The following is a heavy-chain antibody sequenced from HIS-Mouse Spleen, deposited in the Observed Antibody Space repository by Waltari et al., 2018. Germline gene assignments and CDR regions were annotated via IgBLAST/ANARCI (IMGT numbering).Heavy chain of an antibody. CDR3: AKDRGSQFDY. J-gene: IGHJ4*02. Sequence: QVQLVESGGGVVQPGRSLRLSCAASGFTFSSYGMHWVRQAPGKGLEWLAVISYDGSNKYYADSVKGRFTISRDNSKNTLYLQMNSLRAEDTAVYYCAKDRGSQFDYWGQGTLVTVSS. D-gene: IGHD1-26*01. CDR1: GFTFSSYG. CDR2: ISYDGSNK. V-gene: IGHV3-30*18.